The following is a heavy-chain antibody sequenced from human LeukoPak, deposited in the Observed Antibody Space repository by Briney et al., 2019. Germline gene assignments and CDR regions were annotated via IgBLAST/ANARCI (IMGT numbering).Heavy chain of an antibody. J-gene: IGHJ4*02. V-gene: IGHV3-30*02. Sequence: GGSLRLSCAASGFTFSSYGMQWVCQAPGKGLEWVAFIRYDGSNKYYADSVQGRFTISRDNSKNTLYLQMNSLRVEDTAVYYCVKVVGSYYFDYWGQGTLVTVSS. CDR3: VKVVGSYYFDY. CDR1: GFTFSSYG. CDR2: IRYDGSNK. D-gene: IGHD1-26*01.